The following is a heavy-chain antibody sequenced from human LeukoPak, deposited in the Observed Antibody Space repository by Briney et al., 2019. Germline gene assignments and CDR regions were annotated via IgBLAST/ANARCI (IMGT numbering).Heavy chain of an antibody. Sequence: PSETLSLTCTVSGGSISSGGYYWSWIRQHPGKGLEWIGYIYYSGSTYYNPSLKSRVTISVDTSKNQFSLKLSSVTAADTAVYYCATLAVGVSIAVDEDDYWGQGTLVTVSS. CDR3: ATLAVGVSIAVDEDDY. J-gene: IGHJ4*02. CDR1: GGSISSGGYY. CDR2: IYYSGST. V-gene: IGHV4-31*03. D-gene: IGHD6-19*01.